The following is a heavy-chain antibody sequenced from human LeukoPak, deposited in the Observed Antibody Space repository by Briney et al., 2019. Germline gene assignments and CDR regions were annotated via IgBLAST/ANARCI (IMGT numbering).Heavy chain of an antibody. J-gene: IGHJ4*02. CDR1: GYTFTDYY. Sequence: ASVKVSCKASGYTFTDYYMHWVRQAPGQGLEWMGWISAYNGNTNYAQKLQGRVTMTTDTSTSAAYMELRSLRSDDTAVYYCARDSSAYYYDSSGYYLGIKSYYFDYWGQGTLVTVSS. CDR3: ARDSSAYYYDSSGYYLGIKSYYFDY. D-gene: IGHD3-22*01. V-gene: IGHV1-18*04. CDR2: ISAYNGNT.